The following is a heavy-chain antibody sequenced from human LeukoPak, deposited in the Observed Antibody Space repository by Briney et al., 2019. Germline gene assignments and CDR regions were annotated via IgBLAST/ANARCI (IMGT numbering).Heavy chain of an antibody. CDR2: IYYSGST. CDR3: ARDYGGNSNYYYYGMDV. V-gene: IGHV4-59*01. CDR1: GGAISSSY. D-gene: IGHD4-23*01. Sequence: PSETLSLTCTVSGGAISSSYWSWIRQPPGKGLEWIGYIYYSGSTNYNPSLKSRVTISVDTSKSQFSLKLNSVTAADTAVYYCARDYGGNSNYYYYGMDVWGQGTTVTVSS. J-gene: IGHJ6*02.